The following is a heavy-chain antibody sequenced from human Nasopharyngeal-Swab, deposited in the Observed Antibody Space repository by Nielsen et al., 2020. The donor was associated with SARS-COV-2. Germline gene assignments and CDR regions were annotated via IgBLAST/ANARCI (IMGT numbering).Heavy chain of an antibody. Sequence: SETLSLTCAVYGGSISSYYWSWIRQRPGKGLEWIGYIYYSGSTNYNPSLKSRVTISVDTSKNQFSLKLSSVTAADTAVYYCAREILEEYSGSYNHYYYYGMDVWGQGTTVTVSS. J-gene: IGHJ6*02. V-gene: IGHV4-59*01. CDR1: GGSISSYY. CDR3: AREILEEYSGSYNHYYYYGMDV. D-gene: IGHD1-26*01. CDR2: IYYSGST.